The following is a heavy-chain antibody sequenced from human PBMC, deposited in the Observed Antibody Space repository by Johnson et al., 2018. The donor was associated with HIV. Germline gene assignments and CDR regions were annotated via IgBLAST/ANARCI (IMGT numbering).Heavy chain of an antibody. CDR1: GFTLSTSG. Sequence: QVQLVESGGGVVQPARSLRLSCPASGFTLSTSGMHWVRQAPGKGLEWVAVISYDGSNKYYVDSVKGRFTISRDNTKNSLYLQMNSLRAEDTAVYYCARGKKQWLDEDAFDIWGQGTMVTVSS. CDR2: ISYDGSNK. D-gene: IGHD6-19*01. V-gene: IGHV3-30*03. CDR3: ARGKKQWLDEDAFDI. J-gene: IGHJ3*02.